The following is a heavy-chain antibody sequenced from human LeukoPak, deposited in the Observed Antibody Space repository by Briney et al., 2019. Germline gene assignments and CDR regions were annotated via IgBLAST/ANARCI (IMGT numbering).Heavy chain of an antibody. CDR1: GGSIFSSNSY. J-gene: IGHJ6*03. CDR3: AREGWDSDFYYYYYMDV. Sequence: SETLSLTCTVSGGSIFSSNSYWGWIRQPPGKGLEWIGSIYYSGNTYYNASLKSRVTISVDTSKNQFSLKLSSVTAADTAVYYCAREGWDSDFYYYYYMDVWGKGTTVTVSS. V-gene: IGHV4-39*07. D-gene: IGHD3-3*01. CDR2: IYYSGNT.